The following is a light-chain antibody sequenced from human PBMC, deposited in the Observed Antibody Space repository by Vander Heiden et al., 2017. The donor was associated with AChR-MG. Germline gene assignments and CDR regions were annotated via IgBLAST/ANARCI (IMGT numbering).Light chain of an antibody. J-gene: IGLJ3*02. Sequence: QSALTQPASVSGSPGQSITISCTGTSSDVGGYNYVSWYQQHPGKAPNLMIYDVSNRPSGVSNRFSGSKSGNTASLTISGLQAEDEADYYCSSYTSSSIWVFGGGTKLTVL. CDR1: SSDVGGYNY. CDR2: DVS. V-gene: IGLV2-14*03. CDR3: SSYTSSSIWV.